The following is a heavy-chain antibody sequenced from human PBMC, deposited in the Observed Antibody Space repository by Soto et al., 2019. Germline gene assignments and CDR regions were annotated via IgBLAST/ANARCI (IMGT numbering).Heavy chain of an antibody. CDR2: IIPIFGTA. CDR1: GGTFSSYA. CDR3: ARVHSSSWYHNWFDP. J-gene: IGHJ5*02. Sequence: ASVKVSCKASGGTFSSYAISWVRQAPGQGLEWMGGIIPIFGTANYAQKFQGRVTITADESTSTAYMELSSLRSEDTAVYYCARVHSSSWYHNWFDPWGQGTLVTVSS. V-gene: IGHV1-69*13. D-gene: IGHD6-13*01.